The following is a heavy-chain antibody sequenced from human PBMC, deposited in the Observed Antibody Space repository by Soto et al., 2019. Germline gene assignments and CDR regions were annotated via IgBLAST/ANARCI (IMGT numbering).Heavy chain of an antibody. CDR3: TTAPHYDFWSGYHTEDAFDI. Sequence: EVQLVESGGGLVKPGGSLRLSFAASGFTFSTAWMTGVRQAPGKGLEWVGRIKSKTDGGTTDYAAPGKGRFTISRDDPKNTLDLQMNSLNTEDTAVYYCTTAPHYDFWSGYHTEDAFDIWGQGTMVTVSS. CDR2: IKSKTDGGTT. J-gene: IGHJ3*02. CDR1: GFTFSTAW. V-gene: IGHV3-15*01. D-gene: IGHD3-3*01.